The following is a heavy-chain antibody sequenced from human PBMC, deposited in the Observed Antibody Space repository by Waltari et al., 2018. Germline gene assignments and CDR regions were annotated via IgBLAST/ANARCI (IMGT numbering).Heavy chain of an antibody. V-gene: IGHV5-51*03. CDR1: GYSFTSYW. Sequence: EVHLVQYRAEVQKPGESLKISCKGSGYSFTSYWIGWVRQMPGKGLDWRRIIYPGDSYTRYSPSFQGHVTISADKSISTAYRQWSSLKASDTAMYYGARRGDLWFGDLADYWGQGTLVTVSS. CDR2: IYPGDSYT. J-gene: IGHJ4*02. D-gene: IGHD3-10*01. CDR3: ARRGDLWFGDLADY.